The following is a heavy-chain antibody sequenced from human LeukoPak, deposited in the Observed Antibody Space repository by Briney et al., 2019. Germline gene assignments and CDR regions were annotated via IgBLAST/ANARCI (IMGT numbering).Heavy chain of an antibody. CDR3: ACLYYSGGSGYSNFDY. Sequence: PSETLSLTCTVSGGSITSSSYYWGWIRQPPGKGLEWIGTIYYSGSTYYNSSLKSRVTISLDTSKNQFSLKLSSVTAADTAVFYCACLYYSGGSGYSNFDYWGQGTLVTVSS. V-gene: IGHV4-39*01. CDR2: IYYSGST. CDR1: GGSITSSSYY. D-gene: IGHD3-22*01. J-gene: IGHJ4*02.